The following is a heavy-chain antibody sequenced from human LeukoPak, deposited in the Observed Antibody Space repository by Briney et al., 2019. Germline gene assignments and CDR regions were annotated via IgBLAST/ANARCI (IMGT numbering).Heavy chain of an antibody. D-gene: IGHD3-22*01. Sequence: GGSLRLSCAASGFTFRNYGMHWVRQAPGKGLEWVADISYDGSKIYYADSVKGRFTISRDNSQNTVYLQMNSLRAEDTAVYYCAREEAYYYDSSGYLDWGQGTLVTVSS. V-gene: IGHV3-30*12. CDR1: GFTFRNYG. CDR3: AREEAYYYDSSGYLD. CDR2: ISYDGSKI. J-gene: IGHJ4*02.